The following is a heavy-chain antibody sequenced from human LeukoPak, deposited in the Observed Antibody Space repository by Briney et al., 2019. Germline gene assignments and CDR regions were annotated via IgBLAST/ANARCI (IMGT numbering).Heavy chain of an antibody. D-gene: IGHD3-3*01. Sequence: PSETLSPTCAVYGESFSSYYWSWIRQPAGKELEWIGRIYTSGSTNYNPSLKSRVTMSVDTSKNQFSLKLSSVTAADTAVYYCARSITQTTIFGVADAFDIWGQGTMVTVSS. CDR3: ARSITQTTIFGVADAFDI. CDR2: IYTSGST. V-gene: IGHV4-59*10. CDR1: GESFSSYY. J-gene: IGHJ3*02.